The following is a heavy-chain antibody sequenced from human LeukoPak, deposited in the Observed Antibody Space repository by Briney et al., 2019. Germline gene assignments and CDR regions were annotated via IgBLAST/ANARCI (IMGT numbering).Heavy chain of an antibody. CDR1: GFTITNSW. D-gene: IGHD4-17*01. Sequence: GGSLRLSCAASGFTITNSWMHWVRQAPGKGLVWVSRISSGGSSLVYADSVKGRFTISRDIAKNTLYLQMSSLRPEDTAVYYCAREADNGDYPMNSWGHGTLVSVSS. V-gene: IGHV3-74*01. CDR3: AREADNGDYPMNS. CDR2: ISSGGSSL. J-gene: IGHJ5*01.